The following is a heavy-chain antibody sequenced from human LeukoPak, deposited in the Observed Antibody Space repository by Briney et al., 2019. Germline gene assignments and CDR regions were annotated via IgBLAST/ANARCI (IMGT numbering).Heavy chain of an antibody. CDR2: ISGSGGST. CDR3: AKRGSDYSDYAAKYFDY. V-gene: IGHV3-23*01. CDR1: GFTFSSYA. J-gene: IGHJ4*02. D-gene: IGHD4-11*01. Sequence: GESLKISCAASGFTFSSYAMSWVRQAPGKGLEWVSAISGSGGSTYYADSVKGRFTISRDNSKNTLYLQMNSLRAEDTAVYYCAKRGSDYSDYAAKYFDYWGQGTLVTVSS.